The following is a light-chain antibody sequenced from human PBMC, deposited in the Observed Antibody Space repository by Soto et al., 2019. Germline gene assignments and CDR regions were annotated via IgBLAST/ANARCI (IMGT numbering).Light chain of an antibody. Sequence: SYELTQPPSVSVSPGQTASITCSGDKLGDKYACWYQQKPGQSPVLVIYQDSKRPSGIPERFSGSNSGNTATLTISGTQAMDEADYYCQACDSSTGVVFGGGTKVTVL. CDR3: QACDSSTGVV. CDR2: QDS. V-gene: IGLV3-1*01. J-gene: IGLJ2*01. CDR1: KLGDKY.